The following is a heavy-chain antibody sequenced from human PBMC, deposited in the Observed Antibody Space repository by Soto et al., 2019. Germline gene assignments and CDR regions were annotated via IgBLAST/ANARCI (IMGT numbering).Heavy chain of an antibody. V-gene: IGHV3-30-3*01. Sequence: PGGSLRLSCAASGFIFSAYAMHWVRQAPGKGLEWVAVISYDGITKTHADAVKGRFTISRDNSKNALYLQMNNLTAADTAVYYCARERDYGDNSGAPWGQGTLVTVSS. CDR3: ARERDYGDNSGAP. J-gene: IGHJ5*02. D-gene: IGHD4-17*01. CDR1: GFIFSAYA. CDR2: ISYDGITK.